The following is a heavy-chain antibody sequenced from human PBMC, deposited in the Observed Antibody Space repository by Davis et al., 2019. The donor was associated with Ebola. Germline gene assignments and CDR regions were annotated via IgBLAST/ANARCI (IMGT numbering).Heavy chain of an antibody. D-gene: IGHD3-3*01. CDR2: ISSSGNSP. Sequence: PGGSLRLSCAASGFTFSTYAMSWVRQAPGKGLEWVSTISSSGNSPSYADSVKGRFTISRDNSKNTLYLQMNSLRAEDTAVYYCAKAFEGYDFWSGYTPIDYWGQGTLVTVSS. CDR1: GFTFSTYA. CDR3: AKAFEGYDFWSGYTPIDY. V-gene: IGHV3-23*01. J-gene: IGHJ4*02.